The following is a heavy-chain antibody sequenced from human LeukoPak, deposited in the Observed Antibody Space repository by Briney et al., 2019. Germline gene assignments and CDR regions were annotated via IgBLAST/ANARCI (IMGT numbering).Heavy chain of an antibody. D-gene: IGHD4-11*01. CDR1: GYTFTGYY. CDR3: ARVGFVTVTTFYYGMDV. CDR2: INPNSGGT. V-gene: IGHV1-2*02. Sequence: GASVKVSCKASGYTFTGYYMHWVRQAPGQGLEWMGWINPNSGGTNYAQKFQGRVTMTRDTSISTAYMELSRLRSDDTAVYYCARVGFVTVTTFYYGMDVWGQGTTVTVSS. J-gene: IGHJ6*02.